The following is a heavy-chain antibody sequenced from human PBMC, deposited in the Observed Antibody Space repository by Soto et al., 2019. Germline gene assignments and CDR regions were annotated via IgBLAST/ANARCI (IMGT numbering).Heavy chain of an antibody. CDR3: GRGTNGWRGMDY. J-gene: IGHJ4*02. D-gene: IGHD2-8*01. Sequence: PGGSLRPSCAPSGFTFSSYPIHWVRQAPGKGPVWVSRITEDGSSTTYADSVKGRFTVTRDNAKNTMYLQMSGLGAEDTAVYHCGRGTNGWRGMDYWGQGTLVTVSS. V-gene: IGHV3-74*01. CDR2: ITEDGSST. CDR1: GFTFSSYP.